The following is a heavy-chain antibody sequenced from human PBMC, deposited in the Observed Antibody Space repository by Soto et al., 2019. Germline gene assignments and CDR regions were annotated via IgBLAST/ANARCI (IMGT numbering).Heavy chain of an antibody. D-gene: IGHD5-12*01. CDR1: GFTFDDYT. V-gene: IGHV3-43*01. Sequence: GGSLRLSCAASGFTFDDYTMHWVRQAPGKGLEWVSLISWDGGSTYYADSVKGRFTISRDNSKNSLYLQMNSLRTEDTALYYCATFLSGYDDYWGQGTLVTVSS. CDR3: ATFLSGYDDY. CDR2: ISWDGGST. J-gene: IGHJ4*02.